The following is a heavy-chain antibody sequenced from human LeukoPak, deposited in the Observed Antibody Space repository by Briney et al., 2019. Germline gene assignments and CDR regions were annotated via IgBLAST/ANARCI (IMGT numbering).Heavy chain of an antibody. CDR3: ARGGYYGSSGRYYFDY. CDR1: GGSFSGYY. J-gene: IGHJ4*02. V-gene: IGHV4-34*01. D-gene: IGHD3-22*01. Sequence: LSETLSLTCAVYGGSFSGYYWSWIRQPPGKGLEWIGEINHSGSTNYNPSLKSRVTISVDTSKNQFSLKLSSVTAADTAVYHCARGGYYGSSGRYYFDYWGQGTLVTVSS. CDR2: INHSGST.